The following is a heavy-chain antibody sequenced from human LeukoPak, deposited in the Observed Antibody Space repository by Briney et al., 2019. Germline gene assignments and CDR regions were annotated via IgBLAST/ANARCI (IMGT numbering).Heavy chain of an antibody. CDR2: IIPSGGRT. CDR1: GYTFTSYY. CDR3: ARDLSRCGGSNQDDGMDV. Sequence: ASVKVSCKASGYTFTSYYMPWVRQAPGQGLEWMGIIIPSGGRTSYAQKFLGRVTMTRDTSTSTVYMELSSLRSEDTAVYYCARDLSRCGGSNQDDGMDVLGQGTTVTVSS. V-gene: IGHV1-46*01. D-gene: IGHD2-15*01. J-gene: IGHJ6*02.